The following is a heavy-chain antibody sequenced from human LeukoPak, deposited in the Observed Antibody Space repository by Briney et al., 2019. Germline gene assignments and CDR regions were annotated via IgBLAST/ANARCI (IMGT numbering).Heavy chain of an antibody. D-gene: IGHD3-22*01. CDR1: GGSISSGDYY. CDR3: ARGGSGGSGSSNDAFDI. Sequence: SQTLSLTCTVSGGSISSGDYYWSWIRQPPGKGLEWIGYIYYSGSTYYNPSLKSRVTISVDTSKNQFSLKLISVTAADTAVYYCARGGSGGSGSSNDAFDIWGQGTMVTVSS. CDR2: IYYSGST. J-gene: IGHJ3*02. V-gene: IGHV4-30-4*08.